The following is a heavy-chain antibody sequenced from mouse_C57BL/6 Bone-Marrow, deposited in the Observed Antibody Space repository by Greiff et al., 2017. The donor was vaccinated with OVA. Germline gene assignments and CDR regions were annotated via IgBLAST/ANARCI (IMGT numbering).Heavy chain of an antibody. CDR3: ARDAGKWDADV. CDR1: GFTFSDFY. Sequence: EVKLMESGGGLVQSGRSLRLSCATSGFTFSDFYMEWVRQAPGQGLEWIAASRNKANDYTTEYNASVKGRIIVSRDTSQSILYRQMNALRAEDTAIYYCARDAGKWDADVWGTGTTVTVSS. V-gene: IGHV7-1*01. D-gene: IGHD4-1*01. CDR2: SRNKANDYTT. J-gene: IGHJ1*03.